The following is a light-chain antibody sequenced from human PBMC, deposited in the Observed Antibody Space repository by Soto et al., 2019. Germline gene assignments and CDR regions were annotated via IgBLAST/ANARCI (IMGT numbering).Light chain of an antibody. CDR3: CSYAASYPPVDV. J-gene: IGLJ1*01. CDR1: SSDVGGYNF. Sequence: QSALTQPRSVSGSPGQSVTISCTGTSSDVGGYNFVSWYQQHPGNAPKLMIYDVTKRPSGVPDRFSGSKFGNTASLTISGLQAEDEADYYCCSYAASYPPVDVFGTGTKLTVL. CDR2: DVT. V-gene: IGLV2-11*01.